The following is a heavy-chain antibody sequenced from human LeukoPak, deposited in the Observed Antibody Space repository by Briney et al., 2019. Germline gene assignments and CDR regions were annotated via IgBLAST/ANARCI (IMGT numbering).Heavy chain of an antibody. CDR3: ARDLWYDSSLDY. CDR2: INTDGSST. D-gene: IGHD3-22*01. CDR1: GFTFSRYW. V-gene: IGHV3-74*01. Sequence: GGSLRLSCAASGFTFSRYWMHWVRQAPGKGLAWVSRINTDGSSTSYADSVRGRFTISRDNAKNTLYLQMNSLRAEDTAVYYCARDLWYDSSLDYWGQGTLVTVSS. J-gene: IGHJ4*02.